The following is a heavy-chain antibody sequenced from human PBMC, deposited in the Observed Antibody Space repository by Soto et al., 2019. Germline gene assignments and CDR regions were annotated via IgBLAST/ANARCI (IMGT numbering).Heavy chain of an antibody. D-gene: IGHD1-20*01. CDR2: INSSSSTI. Sequence: EVQLVESGGGLVQPGGSLRLSCAASGFTLSSYSMNWVRQAPGKGLEWVSYINSSSSTIYYADSVKGRFTISRDNAKNSLWLQMNRLRDEDTAVYYCARGGAYKIDYWGQGTLVTVSS. CDR3: ARGGAYKIDY. V-gene: IGHV3-48*02. CDR1: GFTLSSYS. J-gene: IGHJ4*02.